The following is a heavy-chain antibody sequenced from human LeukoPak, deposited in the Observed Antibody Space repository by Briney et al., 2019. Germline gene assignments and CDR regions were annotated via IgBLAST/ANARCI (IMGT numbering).Heavy chain of an antibody. CDR3: ARVGYYASGPFSYFDY. CDR1: GFTFSSYG. J-gene: IGHJ4*02. V-gene: IGHV3-33*01. D-gene: IGHD3-10*01. CDR2: IWYDGSNK. Sequence: PGGSLRLSCAASGFTFSSYGMHWVRQAPGKGLEWVAVIWYDGSNKYYADSVKGRFTISRDNSKNTLYLQMNSLSVEDTAVYYCARVGYYASGPFSYFDYWGQGTLVTVSS.